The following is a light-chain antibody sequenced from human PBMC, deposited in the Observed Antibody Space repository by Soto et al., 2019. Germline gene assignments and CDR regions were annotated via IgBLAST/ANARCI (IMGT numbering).Light chain of an antibody. V-gene: IGKV1-39*01. CDR1: HSIDTH. CDR3: HRCYRCPAT. Sequence: DIHITQSPSILTASMGDRVTTACRARHSIDTHLNWYQQHPWTAPNALINEASNLQSGVPSRFWVSGSGGGFTLSISGLLQGDSATCYWHRCYRCPATFGQGT. CDR2: EAS. J-gene: IGKJ2*01.